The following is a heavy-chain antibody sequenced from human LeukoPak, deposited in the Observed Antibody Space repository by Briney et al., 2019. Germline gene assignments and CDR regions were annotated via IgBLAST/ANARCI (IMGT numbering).Heavy chain of an antibody. CDR2: TNTDGSST. V-gene: IGHV3-74*01. J-gene: IGHJ4*02. Sequence: GGSLRLSCAASGFTFSSYWVNWVRQAPGKGLVWVSRTNTDGSSTTYADSVKGRFTISRDNTKNTLYLQMNSLSAEDTAVYYCAKSLGPISNVAARPLDYWGQGTLVTVSS. D-gene: IGHD6-6*01. CDR3: AKSLGPISNVAARPLDY. CDR1: GFTFSSYW.